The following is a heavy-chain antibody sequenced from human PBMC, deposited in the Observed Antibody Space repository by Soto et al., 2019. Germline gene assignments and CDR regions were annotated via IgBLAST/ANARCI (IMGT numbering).Heavy chain of an antibody. CDR2: TYYRSKWYN. J-gene: IGHJ5*01. CDR3: ARACHEPAAGTDWYHS. CDR1: GDSVTSNSAA. V-gene: IGHV6-1*01. D-gene: IGHD2-2*01. Sequence: SQTLSLTCAISGDSVTSNSAAWNWIRQSPSRDLEWLGRTYYRSKWYNDYAVSAKSRITINPDTSKNQFSLQLNSVTPEDTAVYYFARACHEPAAGTDWYHSWGQRTLVTVSS.